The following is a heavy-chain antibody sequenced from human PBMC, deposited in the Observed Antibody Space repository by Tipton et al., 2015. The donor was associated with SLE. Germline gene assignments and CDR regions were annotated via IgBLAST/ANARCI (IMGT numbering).Heavy chain of an antibody. D-gene: IGHD1-7*01. V-gene: IGHV4-61*02. CDR1: GGSISNGMYY. CDR3: ARYDNWNFDGFDV. CDR2: VYTTGGT. Sequence: TLSLTCTVSGGSISNGMYYYNWIRQPAGKGLEWIGRVYTTGGTSYNPSLKSRVTISVDRSNNQFSLKLNSVTAADTAVYYCARYDNWNFDGFDVWGQGTMVIVSS. J-gene: IGHJ3*01.